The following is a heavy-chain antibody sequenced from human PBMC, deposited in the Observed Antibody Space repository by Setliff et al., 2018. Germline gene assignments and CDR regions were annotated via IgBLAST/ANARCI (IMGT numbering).Heavy chain of an antibody. V-gene: IGHV4-59*12. CDR3: ARESATIGEFPLYYFDK. CDR2: VYYSGTA. CDR1: DGSLSTYY. J-gene: IGHJ4*02. Sequence: SETLSLTCTVSDGSLSTYYWSWIRQPPGKGLEFIGYVYYSGTANYSPSLRSRLTISLDSSKNQFSLRLSSVTAADAAVYFCARESATIGEFPLYYFDKWGQGIPVTVSS. D-gene: IGHD3-10*01.